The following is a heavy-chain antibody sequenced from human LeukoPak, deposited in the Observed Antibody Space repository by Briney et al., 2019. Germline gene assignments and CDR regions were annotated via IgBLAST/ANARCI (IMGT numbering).Heavy chain of an antibody. CDR3: ARGGTGYDDYGEVL. D-gene: IGHD4-17*01. CDR2: IHSNGNT. V-gene: IGHV4-61*08. Sequence: PSETLSLTCTVSGDSISSGGYYWHWIRQPPGKGLDWIGYIHSNGNTYYNPSLKSRVTISIDTSKNQFSLKLSSVTAADTAVYYCARGGTGYDDYGEVLWGQGTLVTVTS. J-gene: IGHJ4*02. CDR1: GDSISSGGYY.